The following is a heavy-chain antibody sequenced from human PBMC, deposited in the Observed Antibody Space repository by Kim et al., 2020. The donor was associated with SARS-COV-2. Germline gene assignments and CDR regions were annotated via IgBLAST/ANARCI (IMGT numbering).Heavy chain of an antibody. D-gene: IGHD3-10*01. V-gene: IGHV3-7*01. CDR2: IKQDGSEK. J-gene: IGHJ6*03. Sequence: GGSLRLSCAASGFTFSSYWMSWVRQAPGKGLEWVANIKQDGSEKYYVDSVKGRFTISRDNAKNSLYLQMNSLRAEDTAVYYCARRGITMVRGGGGYYYYYYYMDVWGKGTTVTVSS. CDR1: GFTFSSYW. CDR3: ARRGITMVRGGGGYYYYYYYMDV.